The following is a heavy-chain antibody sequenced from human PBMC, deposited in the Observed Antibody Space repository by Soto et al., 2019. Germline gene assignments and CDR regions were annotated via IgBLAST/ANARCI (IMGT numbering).Heavy chain of an antibody. D-gene: IGHD6-19*01. CDR2: ISSSSSTI. CDR3: ARGEFTSGWLFYY. CDR1: GFTFSNHN. Sequence: GSLRLSCVASGFTFSNHNMNWVRQAPGKGLEWVSYISSSSSTIYYADSVKGRFTISRDNAKNSLYLQMNSLRDEDTAVYFCARGEFTSGWLFYYWGQGALVTVSS. J-gene: IGHJ4*02. V-gene: IGHV3-48*02.